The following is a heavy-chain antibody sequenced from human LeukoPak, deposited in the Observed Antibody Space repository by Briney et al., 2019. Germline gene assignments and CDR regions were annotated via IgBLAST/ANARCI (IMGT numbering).Heavy chain of an antibody. CDR2: IKQDGSEK. CDR1: GFTFSNYW. CDR3: ARLRYLDY. J-gene: IGHJ4*02. Sequence: PRGSLRLSCAASGFTFSNYWMSWVRQAPGKGLEWVANIKQDGSEKYYVDSVKGRFTISRDNAKNSLYLQMSSLRAEDTAVYYCARLRYLDYWGQGTLVTVSS. V-gene: IGHV3-7*01. D-gene: IGHD3-9*01.